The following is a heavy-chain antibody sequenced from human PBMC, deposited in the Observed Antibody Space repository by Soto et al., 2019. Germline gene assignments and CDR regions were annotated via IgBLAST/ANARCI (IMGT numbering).Heavy chain of an antibody. CDR3: ARLLSGYDSPFYYYYYMDV. D-gene: IGHD5-12*01. Sequence: SETLSLTCTVSGGSISSYYWSWIRQPPGKGLEWIGYIYYSGSTNYNPSLKSRVTISVDTSKNQFSLKLSSVTAADTAVYYCARLLSGYDSPFYYYYYMDVWGKGTTVTVSS. CDR2: IYYSGST. J-gene: IGHJ6*03. CDR1: GGSISSYY. V-gene: IGHV4-59*08.